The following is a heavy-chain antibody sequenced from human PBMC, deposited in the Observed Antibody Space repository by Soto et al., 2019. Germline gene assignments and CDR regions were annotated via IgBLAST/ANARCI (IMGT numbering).Heavy chain of an antibody. Sequence: GASVKVSCKASGGTFSSYAISWVRQAPGQGLEWMGGIIPIFGTANYAQKFQGRVTITADESTSTAYMELSSLRSEDTAVYYCARVGAYYDSSGYIDYWGQGTLVTVSS. CDR2: IIPIFGTA. D-gene: IGHD3-22*01. CDR3: ARVGAYYDSSGYIDY. V-gene: IGHV1-69*13. J-gene: IGHJ4*02. CDR1: GGTFSSYA.